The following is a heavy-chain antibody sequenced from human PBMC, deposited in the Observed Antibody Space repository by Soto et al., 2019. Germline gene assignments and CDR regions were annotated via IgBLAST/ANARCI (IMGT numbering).Heavy chain of an antibody. Sequence: QVQLQESGPRLVKPSETLSLTCTVSGGSISSYYWNWIRQPPGKGLEWIGYIYYSGSTNYNPSPKSRVTISIDTSRNQYSLKLSSVTAAETAVYYCARLNDYELRAYGLDVWGQGTTVTVSS. J-gene: IGHJ6*02. V-gene: IGHV4-59*01. D-gene: IGHD4-17*01. CDR1: GGSISSYY. CDR3: ARLNDYELRAYGLDV. CDR2: IYYSGST.